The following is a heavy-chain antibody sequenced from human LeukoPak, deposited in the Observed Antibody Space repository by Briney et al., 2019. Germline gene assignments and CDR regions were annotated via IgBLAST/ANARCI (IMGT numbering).Heavy chain of an antibody. CDR1: GFSLWSQGVG. Sequence: SGPTLVKPTQTLTLTCTFSGFSLWSQGVGVGWIRQPPGKGLEWIGYIYYSGSTYYNPSLKSRVTISVDTSKNQFSLKLSSVTAADMAVYYCARRDRMEYFDYWGQGTLVTVSS. V-gene: IGHV4-31*03. CDR3: ARRDRMEYFDY. J-gene: IGHJ4*02. D-gene: IGHD2/OR15-2a*01. CDR2: IYYSGST.